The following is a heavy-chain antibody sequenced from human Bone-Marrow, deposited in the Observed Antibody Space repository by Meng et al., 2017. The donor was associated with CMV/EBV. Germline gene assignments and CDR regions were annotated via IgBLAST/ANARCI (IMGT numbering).Heavy chain of an antibody. D-gene: IGHD6-19*01. Sequence: QVQLQQSGPGLVNPSQTLSLTCAVYGGSFSGYYWSWIRQPPGKGLEWIGEINHSGSTNYNPSLKSRVTISVDTSKNQFSLKLSSVTAADTAVYYCARGTYSSGWYYYFDYWGQGTLVTVSS. CDR3: ARGTYSSGWYYYFDY. V-gene: IGHV4-34*02. CDR2: INHSGST. CDR1: GGSFSGYY. J-gene: IGHJ4*02.